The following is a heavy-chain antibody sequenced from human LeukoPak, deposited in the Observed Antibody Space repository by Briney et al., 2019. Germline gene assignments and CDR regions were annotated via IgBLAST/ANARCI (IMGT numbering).Heavy chain of an antibody. CDR2: ISYDESNK. CDR1: GFTFSSYA. J-gene: IGHJ4*02. V-gene: IGHV3-30-3*01. CDR3: AREADTYYYDSSGYTREYYFDY. Sequence: GGSLRLSCAASGFTFSSYAMHWVRQAPGKGLEWVAVISYDESNKYYADSVKGRFTISRDNSKNTLYLQMNSLRAEDTAVYYCAREADTYYYDSSGYTREYYFDYWGQGTLVTVSS. D-gene: IGHD3-22*01.